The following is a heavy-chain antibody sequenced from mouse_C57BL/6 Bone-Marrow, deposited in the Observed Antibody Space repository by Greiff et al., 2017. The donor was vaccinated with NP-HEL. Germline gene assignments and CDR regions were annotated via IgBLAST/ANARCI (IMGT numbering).Heavy chain of an antibody. CDR1: GFTFSDYG. Sequence: EVKLMESGGGLVKPGGSLKLSCAASGFTFSDYGMHWVRQAPEKGLEWVAYISRGSSPIYYADTVKGRFTISRDNAKNTLFLQMTSLRSEDTAMYYCVGGNYVDYWGQGTTLTVSS. CDR3: VGGNYVDY. J-gene: IGHJ2*01. V-gene: IGHV5-17*01. CDR2: ISRGSSPI.